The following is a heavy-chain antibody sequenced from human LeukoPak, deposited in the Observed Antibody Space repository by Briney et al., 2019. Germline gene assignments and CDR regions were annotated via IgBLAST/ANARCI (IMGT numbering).Heavy chain of an antibody. CDR2: ISFTSTNI. CDR1: GFTFSSSS. J-gene: IGHJ4*02. D-gene: IGHD2-21*02. CDR3: AHTWEVTAT. Sequence: PGGSLRLSCTASGFTFSSSSMNWVRQAPGKGLEWISYISFTSTNIYYADSVRGRFTISRDNAKNSLYLQMNSLRDEDTAIYYCAHTWEVTATWGQGTLVTVSS. V-gene: IGHV3-48*02.